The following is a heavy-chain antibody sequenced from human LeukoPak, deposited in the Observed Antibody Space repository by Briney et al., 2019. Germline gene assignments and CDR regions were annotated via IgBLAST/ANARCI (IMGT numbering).Heavy chain of an antibody. V-gene: IGHV3-21*01. CDR3: ARVKGAHAFDI. J-gene: IGHJ3*02. Sequence: PGGSLRLSCAASGLTFSSYSMNWVRQAPGKGLEWVSSISSSSSYIYYADSVRGRFTISRDNAKNSLFLQMNSLRAEDTAVYYCARVKGAHAFDIWGQGTMVTVSS. D-gene: IGHD3-16*01. CDR2: ISSSSSYI. CDR1: GLTFSSYS.